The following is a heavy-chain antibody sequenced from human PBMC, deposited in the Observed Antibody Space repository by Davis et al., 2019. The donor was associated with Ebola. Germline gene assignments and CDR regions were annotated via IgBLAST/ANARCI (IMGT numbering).Heavy chain of an antibody. CDR3: ARDQEAAPRDIVVVVAATPAYYGMDV. Sequence: PGGSLRLSCAASGLIFNNYWMSWIRQAPGKGPEWVAIIKEDGGDKYYVDSMKGRFTISRDNAKNSLYLQMNSLRDEDTAVYYCARDQEAAPRDIVVVVAATPAYYGMDVWGQGTTVTVSS. J-gene: IGHJ6*02. CDR1: GLIFNNYW. CDR2: IKEDGGDK. V-gene: IGHV3-7*01. D-gene: IGHD2-15*01.